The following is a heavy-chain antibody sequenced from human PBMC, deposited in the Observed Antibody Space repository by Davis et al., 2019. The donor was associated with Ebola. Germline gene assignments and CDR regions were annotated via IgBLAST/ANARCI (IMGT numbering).Heavy chain of an antibody. D-gene: IGHD1-26*01. CDR2: VRQDETEK. CDR3: ATLPGGRGVDV. V-gene: IGHV3-7*01. Sequence: PGGSLRLSCTASGFTFNYYWMNWVRKAPGKGLEWVANVRQDETEKHYVDPVKGRFTISRDNTKNSIYLQMNSLTVEDTAVYYCATLPGGRGVDVWGPGTTVTVSS. J-gene: IGHJ6*02. CDR1: GFTFNYYW.